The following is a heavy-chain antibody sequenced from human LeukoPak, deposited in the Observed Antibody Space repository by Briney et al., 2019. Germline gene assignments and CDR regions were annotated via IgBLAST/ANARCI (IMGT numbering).Heavy chain of an antibody. CDR2: IYTSGST. J-gene: IGHJ4*02. V-gene: IGHV4-4*07. D-gene: IGHD4-23*01. Sequence: SETLSLTCTVSGGSISSYYWSWIRQPAGKGLEWIGRIYTSGSTNYNPSLKSRVTMSVDTSKNQFSLKLCSVTAADTAAYYCARGDTVVADFDYWGQGTLVTVSS. CDR3: ARGDTVVADFDY. CDR1: GGSISSYY.